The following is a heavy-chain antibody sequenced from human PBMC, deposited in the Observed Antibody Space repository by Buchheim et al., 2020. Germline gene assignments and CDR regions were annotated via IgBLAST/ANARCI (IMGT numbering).Heavy chain of an antibody. CDR2: LSGSGDNT. CDR3: AKSFKYGSGSNFVSYDH. V-gene: IGHV3-23*01. D-gene: IGHD3-10*01. J-gene: IGHJ4*02. CDR1: GFTFSYYA. Sequence: EVQLLESGGGLVQPGGSLRLSCAASGFTFSYYAMSWVRPAPGKGLEWVSALSGSGDNTYFADSVKGRFTTSRANFPNTEDLEMNSLRAEDTAVYYCAKSFKYGSGSNFVSYDHWGQGTL.